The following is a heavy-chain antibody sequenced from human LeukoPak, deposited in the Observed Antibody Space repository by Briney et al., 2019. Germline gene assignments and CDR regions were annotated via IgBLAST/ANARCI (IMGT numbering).Heavy chain of an antibody. CDR3: ARHLAEGSLLPIYYYYYYYMDV. D-gene: IGHD3-16*01. V-gene: IGHV4-61*02. J-gene: IGHJ6*03. Sequence: SETLSLTCTVSGGSISSGSYYWSWIRQPAGKGLEWIGRIYTSGSTNYNPSLKSRVTISVDTSKNQFSLKLSSVTAADTDVYYCARHLAEGSLLPIYYYYYYYMDVWGKGTTVTISS. CDR1: GGSISSGSYY. CDR2: IYTSGST.